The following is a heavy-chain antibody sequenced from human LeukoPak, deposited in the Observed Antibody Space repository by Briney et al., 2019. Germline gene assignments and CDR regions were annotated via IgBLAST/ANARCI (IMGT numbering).Heavy chain of an antibody. CDR3: ARYCSGGSCYDY. Sequence: SETLSLTCAVYGGSFSGYYWSWIRQPPGKGLEWIGEINHSGSTNYNPSLKSRVTISVDTSKNQFSLKLSSVTAAGTAVYYCARYCSGGSCYDYWGQGTLVTVSS. D-gene: IGHD2-15*01. J-gene: IGHJ4*02. V-gene: IGHV4-34*01. CDR2: INHSGST. CDR1: GGSFSGYY.